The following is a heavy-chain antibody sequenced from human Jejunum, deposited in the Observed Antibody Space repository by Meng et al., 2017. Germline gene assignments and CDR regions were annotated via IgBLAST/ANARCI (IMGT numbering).Heavy chain of an antibody. CDR1: GGSFSGYY. Sequence: SETLSLTCAVYGGSFSGYYWSWIRQPPGKGLEWIGEISHSGYTKYNPSLKSRVTISLDTSKNPFSLRLSSVTAADTAIYYCAFVEAGTNQGAFDIWGQGTMVTVSS. D-gene: IGHD1-7*01. CDR2: ISHSGYT. J-gene: IGHJ3*02. CDR3: AFVEAGTNQGAFDI. V-gene: IGHV4-34*01.